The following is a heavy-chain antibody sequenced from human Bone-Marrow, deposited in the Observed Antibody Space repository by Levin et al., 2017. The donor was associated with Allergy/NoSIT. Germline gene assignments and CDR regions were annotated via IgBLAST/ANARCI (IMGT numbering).Heavy chain of an antibody. CDR3: ARASYGVAKNWFDP. Sequence: SQTLSLTCAVYGGSFSGYYWSWIRQPPGKGLEWIGEINHSGSTNYNPSLKSRVTISVDTSKNQFSLKLSSVTAADTAVYYCARASYGVAKNWFDPWGQGTLVTVSS. J-gene: IGHJ5*02. V-gene: IGHV4-34*01. D-gene: IGHD3-3*01. CDR2: INHSGST. CDR1: GGSFSGYY.